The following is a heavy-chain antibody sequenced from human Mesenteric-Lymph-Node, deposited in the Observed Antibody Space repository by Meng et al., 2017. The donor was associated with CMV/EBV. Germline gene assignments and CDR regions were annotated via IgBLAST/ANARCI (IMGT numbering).Heavy chain of an antibody. CDR2: ISTGNGNT. Sequence: KASGYSVTNYEMHWVRQAPGQRLEWMGWISTGNGNTEYSQRFQGRVIITRDTSASTMYMELSSLRSEDTAMYYCARGYYPSGSHFDYWGQGTLVTVSS. CDR3: ARGYYPSGSHFDY. V-gene: IGHV1-3*04. J-gene: IGHJ4*02. D-gene: IGHD3-10*01. CDR1: GYSVTNYE.